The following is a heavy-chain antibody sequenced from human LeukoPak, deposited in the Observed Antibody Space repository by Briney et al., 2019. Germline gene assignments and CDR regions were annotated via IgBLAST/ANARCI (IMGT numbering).Heavy chain of an antibody. Sequence: SETLSLTCAVYGGSFSGYYWSWIRQPPGKGLEWIGEINHSGSTNYNPSLKSRVTISVDTSKNQFSLKLSSVTAADTAVYYWARGNRNYEYYYYYMDVWGNGTTVTVPS. CDR2: INHSGST. J-gene: IGHJ6*03. D-gene: IGHD1-7*01. CDR3: ARGNRNYEYYYYYMDV. V-gene: IGHV4-34*01. CDR1: GGSFSGYY.